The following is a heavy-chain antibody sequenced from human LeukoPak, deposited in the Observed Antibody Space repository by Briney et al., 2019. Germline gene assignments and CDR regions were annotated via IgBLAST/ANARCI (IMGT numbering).Heavy chain of an antibody. D-gene: IGHD3-10*02. V-gene: IGHV3-21*01. CDR3: AELGITMIGGV. J-gene: IGHJ6*04. CDR2: ISTSISYI. Sequence: GGSLRLSCAASGFTFSSYSMNWVRQAPGKGLEWVSSISTSISYIYYADSVKGRFTISRDNAKNSLYLQMNSLRAEDTAVYYCAELGITMIGGVWGKGTTVTISS. CDR1: GFTFSSYS.